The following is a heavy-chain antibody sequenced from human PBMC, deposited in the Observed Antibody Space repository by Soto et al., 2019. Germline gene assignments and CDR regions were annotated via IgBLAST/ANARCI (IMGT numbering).Heavy chain of an antibody. CDR3: ARDEDSSWSPSGNWFGP. J-gene: IGHJ5*02. Sequence: EVQLVESGGGLVKPGGSLRLSCAASGFTFSSYSMNWVRQAPGKGLEWVSSISSSSSYIYYADSVKGRFTISRDNAKNSLYLQMNSLRAEDTAVYYCARDEDSSWSPSGNWFGPWGQGTLVTVSS. CDR2: ISSSSSYI. V-gene: IGHV3-21*01. D-gene: IGHD6-13*01. CDR1: GFTFSSYS.